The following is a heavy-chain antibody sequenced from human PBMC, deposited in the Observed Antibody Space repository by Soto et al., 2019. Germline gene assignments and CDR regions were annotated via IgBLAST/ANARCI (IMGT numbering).Heavy chain of an antibody. CDR2: ISGSGDST. J-gene: IGHJ3*02. D-gene: IGHD3-9*01. Sequence: GGSLRLSCAASGFTFSNYAMTWVRQAPGKGLEWVSTISGSGDSTYYPDYVKGRFTISRDNPKNTVHLQMNSLRVEDTAVYYCARETIRSFDIWGQGTMVTVSS. CDR3: ARETIRSFDI. V-gene: IGHV3-23*01. CDR1: GFTFSNYA.